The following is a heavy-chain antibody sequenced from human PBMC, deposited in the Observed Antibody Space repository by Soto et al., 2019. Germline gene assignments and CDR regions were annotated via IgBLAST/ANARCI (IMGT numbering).Heavy chain of an antibody. V-gene: IGHV3-23*01. D-gene: IGHD3-22*01. CDR1: GFTFNSYA. J-gene: IGHJ4*02. CDR2: IGSDGTAI. Sequence: EVQLLESGGAFVQPGGSLRLSCAASGFTFNSYAMSWVRQAPGKGLEWVSAIGSDGTAIQYADSVKGRFTISRDNSKNTLYLQMNSLRAEDTAVYYCAEDTTYYYDSSGYYWGQGTLVTVSS. CDR3: AEDTTYYYDSSGYY.